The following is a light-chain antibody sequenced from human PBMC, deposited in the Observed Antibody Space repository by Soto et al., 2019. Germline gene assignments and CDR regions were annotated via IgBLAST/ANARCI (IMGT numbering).Light chain of an antibody. Sequence: DIQVTQSPSTLSASVGDRVTITCRASQSISHWLAWYQQKPGKAPKHLIYDASNLEIGVPSRFSGSRSGTEFTLTINGLQPDDFATYYCQQYNSYSPWTFGQGTKVEI. CDR1: QSISHW. CDR3: QQYNSYSPWT. CDR2: DAS. J-gene: IGKJ1*01. V-gene: IGKV1-5*01.